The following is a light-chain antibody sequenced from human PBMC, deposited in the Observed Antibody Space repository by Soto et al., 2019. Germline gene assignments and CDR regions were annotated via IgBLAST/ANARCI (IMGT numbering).Light chain of an antibody. CDR1: QSVSTK. Sequence: EIVLTQSPATLSVSPGERVTLSCRASQSVSTKLAWYQKKPGQAPRILIYDASTRATGIPARFSGSGSGTEFTLTVGSLQSEDFAVYYCQQYNNWPRITFGQGTRLEIK. J-gene: IGKJ5*01. CDR3: QQYNNWPRIT. CDR2: DAS. V-gene: IGKV3-15*01.